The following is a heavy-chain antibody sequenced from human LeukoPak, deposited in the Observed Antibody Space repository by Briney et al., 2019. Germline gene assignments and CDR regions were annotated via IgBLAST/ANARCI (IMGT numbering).Heavy chain of an antibody. V-gene: IGHV3-21*01. CDR3: ARPGQYFDTVTNSFFEYLQD. CDR1: GFTFSSYS. CDR2: ISSSGSSI. D-gene: IGHD3-9*01. J-gene: IGHJ1*01. Sequence: PGGSLRLSCAASGFTFSSYSMNWVRQAPGKGLEWVSYISSSGSSIYYSDSVKGRFTTSRDNAKNSLSLQMNSLSVEDTAVYYCARPGQYFDTVTNSFFEYLQDWGQGTLVTVSS.